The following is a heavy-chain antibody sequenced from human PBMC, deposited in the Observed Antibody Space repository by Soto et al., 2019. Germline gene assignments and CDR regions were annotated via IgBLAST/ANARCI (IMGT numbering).Heavy chain of an antibody. Sequence: GGSLRLSWAASGFMFSYYGMHWVREAPGKGLEWVAIIWYDGNYKYYSESAKGRFTISRDNSNNTLYLQMNNLRVEDTAVYFCAREGAVAGSQDFWGQGTLVTVSS. CDR2: IWYDGNYK. D-gene: IGHD6-19*01. CDR3: AREGAVAGSQDF. CDR1: GFMFSYYG. J-gene: IGHJ4*02. V-gene: IGHV3-33*01.